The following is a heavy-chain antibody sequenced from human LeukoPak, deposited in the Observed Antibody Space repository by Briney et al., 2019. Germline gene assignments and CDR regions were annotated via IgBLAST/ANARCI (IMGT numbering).Heavy chain of an antibody. CDR2: IYYSGST. CDR3: ARTMVRGVFDY. V-gene: IGHV4-38-2*01. J-gene: IGHJ4*02. CDR1: GYSISSGYY. D-gene: IGHD3-10*01. Sequence: PSETLSLTCAVSGYSISSGYYWGWIRQPPGKGLEWIGSIYYSGSTYYNPSLKSRVTISVDTSKNQFSLKLSSVTAADTAVYYCARTMVRGVFDYWGQGTLVTVSS.